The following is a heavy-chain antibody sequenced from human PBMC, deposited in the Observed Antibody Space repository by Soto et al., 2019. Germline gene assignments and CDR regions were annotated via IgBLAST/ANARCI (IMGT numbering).Heavy chain of an antibody. CDR3: ARGYGGNFDY. D-gene: IGHD3-10*01. J-gene: IGHJ4*02. Sequence: QVQLQQWGAGLLKPSETLSLTCTVYGGSFSGYYWNWIRQPPGKGLEWIGEINHSGSTNYNPSLKRRATISVDTSKNQYSLKLSSATAADTAVYYWARGYGGNFDYWGQGTLVTVSS. V-gene: IGHV4-34*01. CDR2: INHSGST. CDR1: GGSFSGYY.